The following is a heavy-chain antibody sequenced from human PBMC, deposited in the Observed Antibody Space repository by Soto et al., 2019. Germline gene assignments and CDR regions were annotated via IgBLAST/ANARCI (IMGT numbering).Heavy chain of an antibody. J-gene: IGHJ5*02. Sequence: SETLSLTCTVSGDSLSGGDYYWSWIRQPPGKGLEWIGDIYYTGFTFYNPSLKSRVTMSVDTSKNQFSLRLSSVTAADTAIYYCATRITVFGLLIPPFDPWGQGTQVTVSS. CDR3: ATRITVFGLLIPPFDP. CDR2: IYYTGFT. V-gene: IGHV4-61*08. D-gene: IGHD3-3*01. CDR1: GDSLSGGDYY.